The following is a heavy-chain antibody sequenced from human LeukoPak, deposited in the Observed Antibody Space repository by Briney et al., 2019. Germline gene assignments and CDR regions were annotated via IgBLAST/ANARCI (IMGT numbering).Heavy chain of an antibody. V-gene: IGHV5-51*01. J-gene: IGHJ3*02. CDR1: GYSFTRYW. CDR2: IYPGDFDT. Sequence: GESLKISCKGSGYSFTRYWIGWVRQMPGRGLEWVGIIYPGDFDTRYGPSFQGQVTISVDKSITTAYLQWGSLKASDTAMYYCARRDYYDSSGLYDGGAFDIWGQGTMVTVSS. D-gene: IGHD3-22*01. CDR3: ARRDYYDSSGLYDGGAFDI.